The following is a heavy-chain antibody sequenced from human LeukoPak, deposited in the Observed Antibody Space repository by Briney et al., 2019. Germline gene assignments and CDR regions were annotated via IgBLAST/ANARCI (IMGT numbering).Heavy chain of an antibody. CDR3: ARGGSTLHSAGGHDIEFYYYYYMDV. J-gene: IGHJ6*03. Sequence: PSQTLSLTCTVSGDSITSGSYYWSWIRQPAGKGLEWIRRIFISGGTNYNPSLRSRVTMSLDTSKNQFSLKLYSVTAADTAVYYCARGGSTLHSAGGHDIEFYYYYYMDVWGKGTTVTISS. D-gene: IGHD3-9*01. CDR1: GDSITSGSYY. CDR2: IFISGGT. V-gene: IGHV4-61*02.